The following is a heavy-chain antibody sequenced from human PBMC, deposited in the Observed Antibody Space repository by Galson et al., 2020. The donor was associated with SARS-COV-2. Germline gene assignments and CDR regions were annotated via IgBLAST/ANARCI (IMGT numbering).Heavy chain of an antibody. CDR1: GGTFSSYA. Sequence: VKVSCKASGGTFSSYAISWVRQAPGQGLEWMGGIIPIFGTANYAQKFQGRVTITADESTSTAYMELSSLRSEDTAVYYCARSIMITFGGVIAMVFGGMDVWGQGTTVTVSS. D-gene: IGHD3-16*02. V-gene: IGHV1-69*13. CDR3: ARSIMITFGGVIAMVFGGMDV. CDR2: IIPIFGTA. J-gene: IGHJ6*02.